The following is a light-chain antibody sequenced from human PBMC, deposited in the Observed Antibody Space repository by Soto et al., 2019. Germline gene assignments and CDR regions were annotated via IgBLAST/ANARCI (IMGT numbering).Light chain of an antibody. CDR3: YQQCYTPPTT. J-gene: IGKJ5*01. CDR1: QSVLSSSNNLNY. CDR2: WAS. V-gene: IGKV4-1*01. Sequence: DIVMTQSPDSLAVSLGERAAINCKSSQSVLSSSNNLNYLAWYQQKPGQPPKLLIYWASTRESGVPDRFSGSGGATADSPTTSSRQPPEDAVSYCYQQCYTPPTTFGQGTRLEIK.